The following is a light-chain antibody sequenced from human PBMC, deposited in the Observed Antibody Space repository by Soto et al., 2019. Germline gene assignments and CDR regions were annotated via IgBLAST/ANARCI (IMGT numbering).Light chain of an antibody. J-gene: IGKJ1*01. CDR3: QHYNSYSEA. CDR2: KAS. V-gene: IGKV1-5*03. CDR1: QTISSW. Sequence: DIQMTQSPSTLSGSVGDRVTITFRASQTISSWLGWYQQKPGKAPKLLIYKASTLKSGVPSRFSGSGSGTEFTLTISSLQPDDFATYYCQHYNSYSEAFGQGTKVDIK.